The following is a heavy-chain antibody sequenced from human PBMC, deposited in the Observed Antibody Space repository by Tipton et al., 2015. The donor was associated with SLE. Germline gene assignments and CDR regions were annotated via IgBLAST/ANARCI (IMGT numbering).Heavy chain of an antibody. V-gene: IGHV3-20*01. CDR3: ARWLITPSRFDP. CDR1: GFTFDDYG. D-gene: IGHD3-22*01. Sequence: GSLRLSCAASGFTFDDYGMSWVRQAPGKGLEWVSGINWNGGSTGYADSVKGRFTISRDNAKNSLYLQMNSLRAEDTALYHCARWLITPSRFDPWGQGTLVTVSS. CDR2: INWNGGST. J-gene: IGHJ5*02.